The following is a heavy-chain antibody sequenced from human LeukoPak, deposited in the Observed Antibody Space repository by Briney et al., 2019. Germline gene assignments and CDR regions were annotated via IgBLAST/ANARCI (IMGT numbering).Heavy chain of an antibody. D-gene: IGHD6-19*01. CDR1: GFTFNRNA. CDR3: VRRGDASSGWGDHDF. V-gene: IGHV3-23*01. CDR2: IGSSGDKT. J-gene: IGHJ4*02. Sequence: GGSLRLSCAASGFTFNRNAISWVRQAPGKGLEWVSTIGSSGDKTFYADSVKGRLTISRDNSKNMVHLQMNSLTGEDTALYYCVRRGDASSGWGDHDFWGQGALVTVSS.